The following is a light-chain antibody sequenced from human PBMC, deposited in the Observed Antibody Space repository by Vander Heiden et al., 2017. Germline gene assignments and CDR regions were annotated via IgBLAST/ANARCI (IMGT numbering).Light chain of an antibody. CDR2: GAS. CDR1: QSVSSSY. V-gene: IGKV3-20*01. Sequence: EIVLPQSPGTLSLSPGQRATLSCRARQSVSSSYLAWYQQKPGQAPRLLIYGASSRATGIPDRFSGSGSETDFTLTISSLEPEDFAVYYCQQYGSSRTFGQGTKVEIK. J-gene: IGKJ1*01. CDR3: QQYGSSRT.